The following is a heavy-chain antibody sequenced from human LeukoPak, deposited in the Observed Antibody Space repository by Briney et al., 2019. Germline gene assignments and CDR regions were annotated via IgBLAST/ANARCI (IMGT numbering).Heavy chain of an antibody. Sequence: SQTLSLTCAISGDSVSSNSAAWNWIRQSPARGLEWLGRTYYRSKWYNDYAVSVKSRITINPDTPKNQFSLQLNSVTPEDTAVYYCARDRSSGYVFGNYYYYMDVWGKGTTVTVSS. CDR2: TYYRSKWYN. CDR1: GDSVSSNSAA. D-gene: IGHD5-12*01. J-gene: IGHJ6*03. V-gene: IGHV6-1*01. CDR3: ARDRSSGYVFGNYYYYMDV.